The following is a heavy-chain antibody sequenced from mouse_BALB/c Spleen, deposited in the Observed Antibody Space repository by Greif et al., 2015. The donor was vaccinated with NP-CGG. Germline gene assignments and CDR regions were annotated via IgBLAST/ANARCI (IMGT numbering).Heavy chain of an antibody. CDR2: ISSGSSTI. CDR1: GFTFSSFG. Sequence: DVMLVESGGGLVQPGGSRKLSCAASGFTFSSFGMHWVRQAPEKGLEWVAYISSGSSTIYYADTVKGRFTISRDNPKNTLFLQMTSLRSEDTAMYYCARGYGNPYYFDYWGQGTTLTVSS. D-gene: IGHD2-10*02. CDR3: ARGYGNPYYFDY. J-gene: IGHJ2*01. V-gene: IGHV5-17*02.